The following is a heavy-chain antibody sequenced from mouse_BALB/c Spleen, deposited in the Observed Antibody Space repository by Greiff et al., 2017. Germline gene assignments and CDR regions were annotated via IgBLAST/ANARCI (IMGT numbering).Heavy chain of an antibody. D-gene: IGHD2-1*01. J-gene: IGHJ3*01. Sequence: DVMLVESGGGLVQPGGSRKLSCAASGFTFSSFGMHWVRQAPEKGLEWVAYISSGSSTIYYADTVKGRFTISRDNPKNTLFLQMTSLRSEDTAMYYCARSGNYPWFAYWGQGTLVTVSA. CDR1: GFTFSSFG. CDR2: ISSGSSTI. CDR3: ARSGNYPWFAY. V-gene: IGHV5-17*02.